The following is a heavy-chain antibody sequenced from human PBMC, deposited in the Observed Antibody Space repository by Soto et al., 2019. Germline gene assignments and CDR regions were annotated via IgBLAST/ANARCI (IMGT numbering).Heavy chain of an antibody. CDR3: AKDESRYCTDNRCYPADF. Sequence: GGSLRLSCAASGFTFSTYGMHWVRQAPGKGLEWVAVISYDGSNTYYGDSVKGRFTISRDNSKNTLDLQMNSLRPEDTAVYYCAKDESRYCTDNRCYPADFWGQGNLVTLSS. CDR1: GFTFSTYG. CDR2: ISYDGSNT. V-gene: IGHV3-30*18. J-gene: IGHJ4*02. D-gene: IGHD2-8*02.